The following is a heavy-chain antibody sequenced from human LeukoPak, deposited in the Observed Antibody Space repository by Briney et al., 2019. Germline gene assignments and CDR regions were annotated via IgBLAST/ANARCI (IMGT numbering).Heavy chain of an antibody. J-gene: IGHJ3*02. CDR1: GFSPSSHD. CDR2: ITSSSSYI. CDR3: ASVDSSGYDAFDI. Sequence: GGSLRLSCAASGFSPSSHDMNWVRQAPGKGLEWVSSITSSSSYIYYADSVKGRFTISRDNAKNSLYLQMNSLRAEDTAVYYCASVDSSGYDAFDIWGQGTMVTVSS. D-gene: IGHD3-22*01. V-gene: IGHV3-21*01.